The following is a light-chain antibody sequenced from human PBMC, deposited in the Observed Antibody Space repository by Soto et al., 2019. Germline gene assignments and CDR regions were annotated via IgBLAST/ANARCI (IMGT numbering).Light chain of an antibody. CDR1: QSVTNN. Sequence: IVLTQPPATLSVSQGERATLSCRASQSVTNNLAWFQQKPSQATRLLIYGASMRPTGIPAGYSGRGYGTKLTLTICSLQAEDFAVYHWQQYNNWPWLTCGGGTKLDIK. V-gene: IGKV3-15*01. CDR3: QQYNNWPWLT. J-gene: IGKJ4*01. CDR2: GAS.